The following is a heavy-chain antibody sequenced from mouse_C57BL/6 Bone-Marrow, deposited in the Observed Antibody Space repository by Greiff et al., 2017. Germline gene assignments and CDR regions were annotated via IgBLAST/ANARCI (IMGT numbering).Heavy chain of an antibody. CDR2: IYPGNSDT. J-gene: IGHJ1*03. CDR3: TRLYEYDVYWYFDV. CDR1: GYTFTSYW. D-gene: IGHD2-4*01. Sequence: VQLQQSGTVLARPGASVKMSCKTSGYTFTSYWMHWVKQRPGQGLEWIGAIYPGNSDTSYNQKFQGKANLTAVTSASTAYMELSSLTNEDSAVYYCTRLYEYDVYWYFDVWGTGTTVTVSS. V-gene: IGHV1-5*01.